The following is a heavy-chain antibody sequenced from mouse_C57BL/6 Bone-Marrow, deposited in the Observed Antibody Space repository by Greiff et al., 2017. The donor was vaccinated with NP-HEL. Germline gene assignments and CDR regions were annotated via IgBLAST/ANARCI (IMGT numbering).Heavy chain of an antibody. Sequence: EVQRVESGGGLVQSGRSLRLSCATSGFTFSDFYMEWVRQAPGKGLEWIAASRNKANDYTTEYSASVKGRFIVSRDTSQSILYLQMNALRAEDTAIYYCARDDYDAMDYWGQGTSVTVSS. CDR1: GFTFSDFY. J-gene: IGHJ4*01. CDR3: ARDDYDAMDY. CDR2: SRNKANDYTT. V-gene: IGHV7-1*01.